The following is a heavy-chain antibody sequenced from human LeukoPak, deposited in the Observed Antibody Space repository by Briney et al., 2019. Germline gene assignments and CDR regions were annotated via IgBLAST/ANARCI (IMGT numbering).Heavy chain of an antibody. D-gene: IGHD6-6*01. Sequence: SETLSLTCTVSGYSISSGYYWGWIRQPPGKGLEWIGSIYHSGSTYYNPSLKSRVTISVDTSKNQFSLKLSSVTAADTAVYYCARRIAARSHYYYYYMDVWGKGTTVTVSS. CDR1: GYSISSGYY. CDR2: IYHSGST. V-gene: IGHV4-38-2*02. J-gene: IGHJ6*03. CDR3: ARRIAARSHYYYYYMDV.